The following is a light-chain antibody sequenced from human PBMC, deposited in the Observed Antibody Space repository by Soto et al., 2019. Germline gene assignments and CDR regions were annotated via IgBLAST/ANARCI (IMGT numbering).Light chain of an antibody. CDR3: QQYNNWYT. CDR2: GAY. Sequence: EIVMTQSPATLSVSPAERATLSCRASQSVSSSLAWYQQKPGQAPRLLIYGAYTRATGIPARFSGSGSGTEFTLTISSLQSEDFAVYYCQQYNNWYTFGQGTKLEIK. CDR1: QSVSSS. J-gene: IGKJ2*01. V-gene: IGKV3D-15*01.